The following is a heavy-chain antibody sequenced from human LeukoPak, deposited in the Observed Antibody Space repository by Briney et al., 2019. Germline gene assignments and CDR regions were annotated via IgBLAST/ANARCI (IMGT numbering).Heavy chain of an antibody. J-gene: IGHJ4*02. Sequence: ASVKVSCKASGYTFTGYYMHWVRQAPGQGLEWMGWINPNSGGTNYAQKFQGRVTMTRDTSISTAYMELSRLRSDDTAVYYCARVRPHFIALIDYWGQGTLVTVSS. V-gene: IGHV1-2*02. CDR1: GYTFTGYY. CDR3: ARVRPHFIALIDY. D-gene: IGHD6-13*01. CDR2: INPNSGGT.